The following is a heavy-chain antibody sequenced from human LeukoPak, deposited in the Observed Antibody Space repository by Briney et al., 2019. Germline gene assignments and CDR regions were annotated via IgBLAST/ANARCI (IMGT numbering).Heavy chain of an antibody. CDR1: GGSISSYY. V-gene: IGHV4-34*01. Sequence: PSETLSLTCTVSGGSISSYYCSWIRQPPGKGLDWIGEIDHSGSTKYKSSLKSRVTISVDPSKNQFSLKVTSVTAADTAIYYCARQNWNYPGDRTKYYFLDVWGKGTTVTVSS. J-gene: IGHJ6*03. CDR2: IDHSGST. D-gene: IGHD1-7*01. CDR3: ARQNWNYPGDRTKYYFLDV.